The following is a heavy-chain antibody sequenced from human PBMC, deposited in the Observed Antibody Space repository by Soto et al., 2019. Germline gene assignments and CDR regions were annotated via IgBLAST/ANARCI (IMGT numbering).Heavy chain of an antibody. D-gene: IGHD5-18*01. V-gene: IGHV1-18*01. CDR1: GYTFTSYG. CDR2: ISAYNGNT. Sequence: QVQLVQSGAEVKKPGASVKVSCKASGYTFTSYGISWVRQAPGQGLEWMGWISAYNGNTNYAQKLQGRVTMTTDTSTSTAYMELRSLRSDDTAVYYCARVKYSPPDYYCYGMDVWGQGTTVTVSS. J-gene: IGHJ6*02. CDR3: ARVKYSPPDYYCYGMDV.